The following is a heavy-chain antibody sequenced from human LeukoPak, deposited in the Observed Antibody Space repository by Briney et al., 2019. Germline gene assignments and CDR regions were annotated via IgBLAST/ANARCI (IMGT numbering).Heavy chain of an antibody. J-gene: IGHJ4*02. CDR2: IYTSGST. Sequence: PSETLSLTCTVSGGSISSGSYYWSWIRQPAGKGLEWIGRIYTSGSTNYNPSLKSRVTISVDTSKNQFSLKLSSVTAADTAVYSCAGFAFFRGVITFDYWGQGTLVTVSS. V-gene: IGHV4-61*02. CDR1: GGSISSGSYY. CDR3: AGFAFFRGVITFDY. D-gene: IGHD3-10*01.